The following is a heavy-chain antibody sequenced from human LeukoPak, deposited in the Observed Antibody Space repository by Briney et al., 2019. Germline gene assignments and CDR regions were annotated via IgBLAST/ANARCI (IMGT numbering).Heavy chain of an antibody. CDR1: GFTISAYW. CDR3: ASVVGGYYPPVEAFDI. Sequence: PGGSLRLSCAASGFTISAYWMHWVRQGPGEGLVCVSRIKGDGSRRNYADSVKGRFTISRDNATNTLYLQMCSLRADDTAVYYCASVVGGYYPPVEAFDIWGQGTMVTVSS. J-gene: IGHJ3*02. D-gene: IGHD3-3*01. CDR2: IKGDGSRR. V-gene: IGHV3-74*01.